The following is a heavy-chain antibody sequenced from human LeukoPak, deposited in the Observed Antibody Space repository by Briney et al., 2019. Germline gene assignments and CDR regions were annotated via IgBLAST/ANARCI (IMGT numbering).Heavy chain of an antibody. CDR2: FDPEDGET. D-gene: IGHD6-19*01. CDR1: GYTLTELS. Sequence: ASVKVSCKVSGYTLTELSMHWVRQAPGKGLEWMGGFDPEDGETIYAQKFQGRVTMTEDTSTDAAYMELSSLRSEDTAVYYCATDLRDSSGWYLENDYWGQGTLVTVSS. CDR3: ATDLRDSSGWYLENDY. V-gene: IGHV1-24*01. J-gene: IGHJ4*02.